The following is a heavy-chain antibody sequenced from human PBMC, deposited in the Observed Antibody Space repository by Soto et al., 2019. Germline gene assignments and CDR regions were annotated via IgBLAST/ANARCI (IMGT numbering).Heavy chain of an antibody. CDR3: AHRLRYCTGGSCYSFHYFDS. D-gene: IGHD2-15*01. CDR1: GFSLSTTGVS. Sequence: QITLRESGPTLVSPTQTLTLTCTVSGFSLSTTGVSVGWIRQPPGKALEWLALIFWDDDRRYSPSLKSRLTITKDPSTTQVVLTLTNIDPVDTATYYCAHRLRYCTGGSCYSFHYFDSWGQGTRVTVSS. J-gene: IGHJ4*02. CDR2: IFWDDDR. V-gene: IGHV2-5*02.